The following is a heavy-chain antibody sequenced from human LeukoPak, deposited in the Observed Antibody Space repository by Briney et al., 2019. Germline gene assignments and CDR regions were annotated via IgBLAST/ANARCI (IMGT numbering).Heavy chain of an antibody. CDR3: ARGKRVVPAAKAYYYGMDV. Sequence: PSETLSLTCAVYGGSFSGYYWSWIRQPPGKGLEWIGEINHSGSTNYNPSLKSRVTISVDTSKNQFSLKLSSVTAADTAVYYCARGKRVVPAAKAYYYGMDVWGKGTTVTVSS. V-gene: IGHV4-34*01. D-gene: IGHD2-2*01. J-gene: IGHJ6*04. CDR1: GGSFSGYY. CDR2: INHSGST.